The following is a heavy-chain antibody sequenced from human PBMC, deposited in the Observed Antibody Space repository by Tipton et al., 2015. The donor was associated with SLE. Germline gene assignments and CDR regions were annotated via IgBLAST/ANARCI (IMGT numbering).Heavy chain of an antibody. CDR1: DDSISSSNW. CDR2: IFHIGST. D-gene: IGHD1-26*01. V-gene: IGHV4-4*02. Sequence: TLSLTCTVSDDSISSSNWWNWVRQPPGKGLEWIGEIFHIGSTNYQPSLKSRVTISIDKSRNQFSLKLTSVTAADTAVYYCARGPSVVGTSGCDALDIWGQGTMVTVSS. J-gene: IGHJ3*02. CDR3: ARGPSVVGTSGCDALDI.